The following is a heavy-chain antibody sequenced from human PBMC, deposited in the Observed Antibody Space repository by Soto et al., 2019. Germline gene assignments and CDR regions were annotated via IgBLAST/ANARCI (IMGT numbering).Heavy chain of an antibody. Sequence: SETLSLTCAVSGDSITSSYWSWLRQPPGKGLEWIADIHHSGVTNYNPSLKSRVIISLDRSKNQFSLQLNSMTAADTAVYYCSRPEHFKEAGPYWGQGTLVTVS. J-gene: IGHJ4*02. CDR1: GDSITSSYW. CDR2: IHHSGVT. V-gene: IGHV4-4*02. CDR3: SRPEHFKEAGPY. D-gene: IGHD6-13*01.